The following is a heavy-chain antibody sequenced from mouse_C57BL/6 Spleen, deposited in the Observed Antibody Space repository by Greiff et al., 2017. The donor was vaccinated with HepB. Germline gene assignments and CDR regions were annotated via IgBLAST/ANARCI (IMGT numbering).Heavy chain of an antibody. CDR3: VREALLPMDY. V-gene: IGHV10-3*01. CDR2: IRSKSINYAT. J-gene: IGHJ4*01. Sequence: VKLVESGGGLVQPKGSLKLSCAASGFTFNTYAMHWVRQAPGKGLEWVDRIRSKSINYATSYADSVKDIFTISRAASQSMLYRHMNNLKTEDTAMYYCVREALLPMDYWGQGTSVTVSS. D-gene: IGHD1-2*01. CDR1: GFTFNTYA.